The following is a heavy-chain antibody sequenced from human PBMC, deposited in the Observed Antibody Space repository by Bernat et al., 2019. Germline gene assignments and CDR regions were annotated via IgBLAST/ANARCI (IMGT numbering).Heavy chain of an antibody. J-gene: IGHJ4*02. CDR2: ISYDGSNK. CDR3: AKVRGGCAYYFDD. D-gene: IGHD3-16*01. V-gene: IGHV3-30*18. Sequence: QVQLVESGGGVVQPGRSLRLSCAASGFTFSSYGMHWVRQAPGTGLEWVAVISYDGSNKYYAESVKGRFTISRENSKNTLYLQMNSRRAEDTDVYYCAKVRGGCAYYFDDWRQGTLGTVS. CDR1: GFTFSSYG.